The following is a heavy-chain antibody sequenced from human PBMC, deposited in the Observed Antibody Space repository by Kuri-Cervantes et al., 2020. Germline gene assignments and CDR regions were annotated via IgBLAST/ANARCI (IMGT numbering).Heavy chain of an antibody. CDR3: ARDSARIVGAVDYGY. D-gene: IGHD1-26*01. Sequence: GGSLRLSCAASGFTFSDYYMSWIRQAPGKGLEWVSYISSSGSTIYYADSVKGRFTISRDNAKNSLYLQMNSLRAEDTAVYYCARDSARIVGAVDYGYWGQGTLVTVSS. J-gene: IGHJ4*02. CDR2: ISSSGSTI. V-gene: IGHV3-11*04. CDR1: GFTFSDYY.